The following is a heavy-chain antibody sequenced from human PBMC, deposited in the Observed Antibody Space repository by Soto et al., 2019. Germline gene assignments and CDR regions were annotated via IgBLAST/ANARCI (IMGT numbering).Heavy chain of an antibody. Sequence: GGSLRLSCAASGFSFSDYTMNWARQAPGKGLEWVSSISTSGTYIYYADSVKGRFTISRDTAKHSLYLQMNSLRAEDTAVYYCARDLTPMVYDYWGHGTLVTVSS. V-gene: IGHV3-21*01. D-gene: IGHD5-18*01. CDR1: GFSFSDYT. CDR2: ISTSGTYI. J-gene: IGHJ4*01. CDR3: ARDLTPMVYDY.